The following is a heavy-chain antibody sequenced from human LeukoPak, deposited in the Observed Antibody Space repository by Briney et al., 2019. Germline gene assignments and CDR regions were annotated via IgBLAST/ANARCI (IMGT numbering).Heavy chain of an antibody. CDR3: AKAPCSSTTCYFDS. Sequence: PGGSLRLSCAASGFTFSNYAMNWVRQAPGKGLEWVSSISGSAGSTYYADSVKGRFTISRDDSKNTLYLQMNSLRAEDTAVYYCAKAPCSSTTCYFDSWGQGTLVTVSS. CDR2: ISGSAGST. D-gene: IGHD2-2*01. J-gene: IGHJ4*02. CDR1: GFTFSNYA. V-gene: IGHV3-23*01.